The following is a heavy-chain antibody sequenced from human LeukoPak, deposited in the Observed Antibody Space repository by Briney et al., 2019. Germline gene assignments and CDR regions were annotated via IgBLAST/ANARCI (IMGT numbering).Heavy chain of an antibody. J-gene: IGHJ4*02. CDR3: ARSAGLLPEDY. CDR1: GGSISSYY. V-gene: IGHV4-59*01. Sequence: PSETLSLTCTVSGGSISSYYWSWIRQPPGKGLEWIGYIYYSGSTNYNPSLKSRVTISVDTSKNQFSLKLSSVTAADTAVYYCARSAGLLPEDYWGQGILVTVSS. D-gene: IGHD1-14*01. CDR2: IYYSGST.